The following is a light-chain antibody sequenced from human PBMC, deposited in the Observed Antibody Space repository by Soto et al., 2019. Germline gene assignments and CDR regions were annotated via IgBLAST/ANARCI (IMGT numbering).Light chain of an antibody. V-gene: IGLV4-69*01. CDR1: SGHSRFD. J-gene: IGLJ2*01. CDR3: QTWGTGIV. Sequence: QPVLTQSPSASASLGASVKLTCTLSSGHSRFDIAWHQQQPEKGPRYLMKVNSDGSHRKGDGIPDRFSGSSSGAERYLTISSLQSEDEADYYCQTWGTGIVFGGGTKVTVL. CDR2: VNSDGSH.